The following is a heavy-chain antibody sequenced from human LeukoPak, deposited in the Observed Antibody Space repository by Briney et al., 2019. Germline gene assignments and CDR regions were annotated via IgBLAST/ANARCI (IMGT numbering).Heavy chain of an antibody. CDR2: INHSGST. V-gene: IGHV4-34*01. D-gene: IGHD2-2*01. Sequence: SETLSLTCAVYGGSFSGYYWSWIRQPPGKGLEWIGEINHSGSTNYNPSLKSRVTISVDTSKNQFSLKLSSVTAADTAVYYCASRGCSSTSCYERGHWFDPWGQGTLVTVFS. CDR3: ASRGCSSTSCYERGHWFDP. J-gene: IGHJ5*02. CDR1: GGSFSGYY.